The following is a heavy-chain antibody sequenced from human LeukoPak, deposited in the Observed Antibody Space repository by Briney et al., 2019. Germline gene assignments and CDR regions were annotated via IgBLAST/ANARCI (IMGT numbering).Heavy chain of an antibody. V-gene: IGHV1-18*01. J-gene: IGHJ4*02. Sequence: ASVKVSCKASGYTFTSYGISWVRQAPGQGLEWMGWISASQKFQGRVTMTEDTSTDTAYMELTSLRSEDTAVYYCATSPGYDYWGQGTLVTVSS. CDR3: ATSPGYDY. CDR1: GYTFTSYG. CDR2: ISAS. D-gene: IGHD1-14*01.